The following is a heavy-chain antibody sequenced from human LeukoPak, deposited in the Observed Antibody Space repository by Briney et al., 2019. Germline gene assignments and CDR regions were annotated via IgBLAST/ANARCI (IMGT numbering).Heavy chain of an antibody. CDR2: ISGSGGST. D-gene: IGHD2-2*02. V-gene: IGHV3-23*01. CDR3: AKDIDRYCSSTSCYTPFDY. Sequence: GGSLRLSCAASGFTFSSYAMSWVRQAPGKGLEWVSAISGSGGSTYYADSVKGWFTISRDNSKNTLYLQMNSLRAEDTAVYYCAKDIDRYCSSTSCYTPFDYWGQGTLVTVSS. J-gene: IGHJ4*02. CDR1: GFTFSSYA.